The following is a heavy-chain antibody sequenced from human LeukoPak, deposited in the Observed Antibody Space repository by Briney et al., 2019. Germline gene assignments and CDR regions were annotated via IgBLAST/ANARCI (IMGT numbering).Heavy chain of an antibody. D-gene: IGHD2-2*02. Sequence: GASVKVSCKASGYTFTGYYMHWVRQAPGQGLEWMGWINPNSGGTNYAQKFQGRVTTTRDTSISTAYMELSRLRSDDTAVYYCARDYCSSTSCYRAGYWGQGTLVTVSS. CDR2: INPNSGGT. CDR1: GYTFTGYY. J-gene: IGHJ4*02. V-gene: IGHV1-2*02. CDR3: ARDYCSSTSCYRAGY.